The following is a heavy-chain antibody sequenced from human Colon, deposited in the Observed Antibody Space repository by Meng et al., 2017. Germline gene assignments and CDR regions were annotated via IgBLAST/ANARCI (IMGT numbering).Heavy chain of an antibody. CDR3: TTGTYYDH. CDR1: GDSISSNHW. CDR2: IYHSGNT. J-gene: IGHJ4*02. V-gene: IGHV4-4*02. Sequence: QVQLQESGPGLLKPSGTLSLTGAVSGDSISSNHWWRWVRQSPGKGLEWIAEIYHSGNTNYNPSLKSRATISMDKSKNQFSLNLSSVTAADTAVYYCTTGTYYDHWGQGTLVTVSS. D-gene: IGHD7-27*01.